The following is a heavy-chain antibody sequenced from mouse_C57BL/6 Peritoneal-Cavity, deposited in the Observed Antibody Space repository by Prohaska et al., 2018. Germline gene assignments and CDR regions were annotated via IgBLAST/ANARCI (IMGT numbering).Heavy chain of an antibody. CDR1: GFSLTSYG. D-gene: IGHD1-1*01. CDR2: IWSDGST. V-gene: IGHV2-6*03. CDR3: ARDYAWYFDV. J-gene: IGHJ1*03. Sequence: QVQLKESGPGLVAPSQSLSITCTVSGFSLTSYGVHWVRQHPGKGLEWLVVIWSDGSTTYNSALKSRLSISKDNSKIQVFLKRNSRQTHDTALSYRARDYAWYFDVCSTGNTVTVA.